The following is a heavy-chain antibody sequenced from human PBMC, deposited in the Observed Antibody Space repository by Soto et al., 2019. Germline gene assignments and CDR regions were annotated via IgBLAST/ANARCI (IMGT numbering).Heavy chain of an antibody. Sequence: SETLSLTCTVSGGSISSGDYYWSWIRQPPGKGLEWIGYIYYSGSTYYNPSLKSRVTISVDTSKNQFSLKLSSVTAADTAVYYCASGDYGAYGMDVWGQGTTVTVSS. J-gene: IGHJ6*02. CDR3: ASGDYGAYGMDV. CDR1: GGSISSGDYY. V-gene: IGHV4-30-4*01. CDR2: IYYSGST. D-gene: IGHD4-17*01.